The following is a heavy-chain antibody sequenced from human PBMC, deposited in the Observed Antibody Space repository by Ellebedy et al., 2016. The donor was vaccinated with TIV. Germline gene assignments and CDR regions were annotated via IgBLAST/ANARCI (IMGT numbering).Heavy chain of an antibody. CDR2: TKNKRSSYAT. CDR3: ARSIAVDGAN. J-gene: IGHJ4*02. D-gene: IGHD6-19*01. V-gene: IGHV3-72*01. Sequence: GESLKISXAASGFSFSDHYVDWVRQAPGKGLEWVGRTKNKRSSYATEYAASVKGRFAISRDLSKNSVYLQMNSLKTEDTAVYYCARSIAVDGANWGQGSLVTVSS. CDR1: GFSFSDHY.